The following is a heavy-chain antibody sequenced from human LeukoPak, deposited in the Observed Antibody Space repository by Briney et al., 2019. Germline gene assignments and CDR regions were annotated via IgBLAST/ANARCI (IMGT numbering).Heavy chain of an antibody. D-gene: IGHD1-26*01. CDR1: GYSLTSYW. CDR2: IYPGDSDT. J-gene: IGHJ3*02. Sequence: GESLKISCKGSGYSLTSYWIGWVRQMPGKGLEWMGIIYPGDSDTRYSPSFQGQVTISADKSISTAYLQWSSLKASDTAMYYCARPQWELLQDDAFDIWGQGTMVTVSS. CDR3: ARPQWELLQDDAFDI. V-gene: IGHV5-51*01.